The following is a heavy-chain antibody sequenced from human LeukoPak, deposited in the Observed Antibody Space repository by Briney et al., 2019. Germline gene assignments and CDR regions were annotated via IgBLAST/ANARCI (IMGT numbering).Heavy chain of an antibody. J-gene: IGHJ4*02. V-gene: IGHV4-59*08. D-gene: IGHD2-15*01. Sequence: SETLSLTCTVSGGSISSYYWSWIRQPSGKGLEWIGYIYYSGSTNYNPSLKSRVTISVDTSKNQFSLKLSSVTAADTAVYYCARQLVAHSVYFDYWGQGTLVTVSS. CDR2: IYYSGST. CDR1: GGSISSYY. CDR3: ARQLVAHSVYFDY.